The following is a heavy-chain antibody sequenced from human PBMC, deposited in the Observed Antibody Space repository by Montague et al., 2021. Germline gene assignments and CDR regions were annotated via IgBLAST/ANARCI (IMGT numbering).Heavy chain of an antibody. V-gene: IGHV4-59*13. CDR1: GGSLGSYY. D-gene: IGHD3-10*02. CDR3: ARGNGAMLF. J-gene: IGHJ4*02. Sequence: SETLSLTCTVSGGSLGSYYWSWIWQRQGKGPEYVGYMYYCCSTAYNPSLKLRVTISLDTSRNQFSLSLTSVTAADTAVYYCARGNGAMLFWGQGILVTVSS. CDR2: MYYCCST.